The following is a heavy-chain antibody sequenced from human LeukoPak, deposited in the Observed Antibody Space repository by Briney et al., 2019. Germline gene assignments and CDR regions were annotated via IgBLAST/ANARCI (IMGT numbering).Heavy chain of an antibody. CDR1: GGTFSSYA. CDR3: ARSGYWGYDILTGYADY. J-gene: IGHJ4*02. V-gene: IGHV1-69*13. CDR2: IIPIFGTA. D-gene: IGHD3-9*01. Sequence: SVEVSCKASGGTFSSYAISWVRQAPGQGLEWMGGIIPIFGTANYAQKFQGRVTITADESTSTAYMELSSLRSEDTAVYYCARSGYWGYDILTGYADYWGQGTLVTVSS.